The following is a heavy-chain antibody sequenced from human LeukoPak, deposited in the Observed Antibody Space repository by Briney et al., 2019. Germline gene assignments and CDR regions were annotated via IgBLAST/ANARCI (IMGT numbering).Heavy chain of an antibody. CDR1: GYTFTGYY. Sequence: ASLKFSCKASGYTFTGYYMHWVRQAPGQGLEWMGWINPNSGGTNYAQKFQGRVTMTRDTSISTAYMELSRLRSDDTAVYYCARADFSMVRGDSFGYWGQGTLVTVSS. D-gene: IGHD3-10*01. CDR2: INPNSGGT. V-gene: IGHV1-2*02. CDR3: ARADFSMVRGDSFGY. J-gene: IGHJ4*02.